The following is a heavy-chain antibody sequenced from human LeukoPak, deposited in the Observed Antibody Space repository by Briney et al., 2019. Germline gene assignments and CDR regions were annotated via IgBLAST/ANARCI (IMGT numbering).Heavy chain of an antibody. J-gene: IGHJ5*02. Sequence: GGSLRLSCAASGFTFSSYAMSWVRQAPGKGLEWVSAISGSGGSTYYADSVKGRFTISRDNSKNTLYLQMNSLRSDDTAVYYCARDPVTSSSWYSNRFDPWGQGTLVTVSS. CDR1: GFTFSSYA. CDR3: ARDPVTSSSWYSNRFDP. D-gene: IGHD6-13*01. CDR2: ISGSGGST. V-gene: IGHV3-23*01.